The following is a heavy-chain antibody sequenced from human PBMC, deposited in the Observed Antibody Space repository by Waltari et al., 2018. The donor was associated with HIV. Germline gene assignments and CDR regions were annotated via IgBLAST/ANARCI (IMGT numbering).Heavy chain of an antibody. CDR3: ARLFYYDTTGYINNAFDI. Sequence: EVQLVQSGAEVRKSGESLKISCKASGYTFTNYWIAWVRQMSGEGLEWMGIIYPFDSVTRYNPSFEGQITISVDKSLASAYLEWSNLNASDAAIYYCARLFYYDTTGYINNAFDIWGQGTVVTVS. D-gene: IGHD3-22*01. CDR1: GYTFTNYW. CDR2: IYPFDSVT. V-gene: IGHV5-51*03. J-gene: IGHJ3*02.